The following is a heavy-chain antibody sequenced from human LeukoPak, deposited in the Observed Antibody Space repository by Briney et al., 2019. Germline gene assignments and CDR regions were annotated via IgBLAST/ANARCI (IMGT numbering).Heavy chain of an antibody. CDR2: IFYTGNT. J-gene: IGHJ5*02. CDR3: ARRSSGYYYGWFDP. D-gene: IGHD3-22*01. Sequence: SETLSLTCTVSGGSILDSTYYWAWIRQPPGKGLEWIATIFYTGNTHYSPSLKSRVTMSVDTVKNQFSLNLNSVTAADTAVYCARRSSGYYYGWFDPWGQGTLVTVSS. CDR1: GGSILDSTYY. V-gene: IGHV4-39*01.